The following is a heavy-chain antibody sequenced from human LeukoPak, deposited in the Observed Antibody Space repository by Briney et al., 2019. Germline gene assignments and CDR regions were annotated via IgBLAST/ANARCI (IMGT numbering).Heavy chain of an antibody. CDR1: GASISRSNYY. D-gene: IGHD6-13*01. CDR3: AMQLDNWFDP. Sequence: PSETLSLTCTVSGASISRSNYYWGWIRQPPGKGLEWIGSIYYSGSTYYNPSLKSRVTISVDTSKNQFSLKLSSVTAADTAVYYCAMQLDNWFDPWGQGTLVTVSS. J-gene: IGHJ5*02. CDR2: IYYSGST. V-gene: IGHV4-39*01.